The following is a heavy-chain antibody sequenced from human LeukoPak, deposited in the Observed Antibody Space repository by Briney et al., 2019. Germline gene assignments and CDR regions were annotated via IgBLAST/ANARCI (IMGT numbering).Heavy chain of an antibody. D-gene: IGHD6-19*01. CDR3: ARESRGGSSGWTINYYYYYMDV. J-gene: IGHJ6*03. CDR1: VDSVSSNSAA. Sequence: SQTLSLTCAISVDSVSSNSAAWNWIRQSPSRGLEWLGRTYYRSKWYNDYAVSVKSRITINPDTSKNQLSLQLNSVTPEDTAVYYCARESRGGSSGWTINYYYYYMDVWGKGTAVTVSS. CDR2: TYYRSKWYN. V-gene: IGHV6-1*01.